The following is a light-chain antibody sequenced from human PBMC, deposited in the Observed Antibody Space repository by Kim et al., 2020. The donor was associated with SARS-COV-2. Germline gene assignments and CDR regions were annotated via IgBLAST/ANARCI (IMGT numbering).Light chain of an antibody. Sequence: EIVLTQSPGTLSLSPGERATLSCRASQSGYSSYLAWYQQKPGQAPRLLIYGASSRATGIPDRFSGSGSGTDFTLTISRLEPEDFAVYYCQQYGSSPYTFGQGTKLEI. J-gene: IGKJ2*01. CDR2: GAS. V-gene: IGKV3-20*01. CDR3: QQYGSSPYT. CDR1: QSGYSSY.